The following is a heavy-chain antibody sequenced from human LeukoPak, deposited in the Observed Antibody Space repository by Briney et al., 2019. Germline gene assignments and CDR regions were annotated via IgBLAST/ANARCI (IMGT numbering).Heavy chain of an antibody. CDR3: AGDWSARALPDY. V-gene: IGHV1-18*01. J-gene: IGHJ4*02. D-gene: IGHD3-3*01. CDR1: GYSFTGFG. Sequence: ASVKVSCKTSGYSFTGFGISWVRQAPGQGLEWMGWLSTKNSNTNYAQKFLGRVSMTTATSTNTAYMDLRSLRSDDTAVYYCAGDWSARALPDYLGQGTLVIVSS. CDR2: LSTKNSNT.